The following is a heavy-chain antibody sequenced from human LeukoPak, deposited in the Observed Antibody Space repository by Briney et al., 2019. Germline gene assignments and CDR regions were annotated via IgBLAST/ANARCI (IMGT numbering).Heavy chain of an antibody. Sequence: PGASVKVSCKASGGTFSSYAISWVRQAPGQGLEWMGGIIPIFGTANYAQKFQGRVTITADESTSTAYMELSSLRSEDTAVYYCAXXXXTSGSYEITDYWGQGTLVTVSS. J-gene: IGHJ4*02. CDR1: GGTFSSYA. CDR2: IIPIFGTA. CDR3: AXXXXTSGSYEITDY. V-gene: IGHV1-69*13. D-gene: IGHD1-26*01.